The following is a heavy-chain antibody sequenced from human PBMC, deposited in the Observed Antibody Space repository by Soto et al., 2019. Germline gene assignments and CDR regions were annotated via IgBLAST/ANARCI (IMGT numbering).Heavy chain of an antibody. CDR3: SRCWQNDY. V-gene: IGHV4-34*01. CDR1: GGSFSGWY. D-gene: IGHD6-13*01. Sequence: QVHLQQWGVGLLKPSETLSLTCAVFGGSFSGWYWSWIRQPPGEGLEWIGEISHDGVSNYNRSLKSRSTISIDTSKNQFSMNLNSMTAADTAVHYCSRCWQNDYWGQGTLVPVSS. J-gene: IGHJ4*02. CDR2: ISHDGVS.